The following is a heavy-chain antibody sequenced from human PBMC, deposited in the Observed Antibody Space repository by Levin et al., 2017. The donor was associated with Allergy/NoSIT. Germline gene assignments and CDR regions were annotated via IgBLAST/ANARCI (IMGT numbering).Heavy chain of an antibody. D-gene: IGHD4-11*01. Sequence: LSLTCAASGLIFRSYGMNWVRQAPGKGLEWVAVISYDGSNKYYADSVKGRFTISRDNSKNTLYLQMNSLRADDTAVYYCAKDRGDYSKSGPYYYYYGMDVWGQGTTVTVSS. CDR1: GLIFRSYG. CDR3: AKDRGDYSKSGPYYYYYGMDV. CDR2: ISYDGSNK. J-gene: IGHJ6*02. V-gene: IGHV3-30*18.